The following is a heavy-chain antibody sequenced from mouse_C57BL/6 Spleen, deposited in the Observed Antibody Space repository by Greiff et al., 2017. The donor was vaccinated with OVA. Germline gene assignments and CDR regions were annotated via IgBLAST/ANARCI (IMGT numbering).Heavy chain of an antibody. CDR1: GYSFTDYN. V-gene: IGHV1-39*01. D-gene: IGHD2-4*01. J-gene: IGHJ4*01. Sequence: EVQGVESGPELVKPGASVKISCKASGYSFTDYNMNWVKQSNGKSLEWIGVINPNYGTTSYNQKFKGKATLTVDQSSSTAYMQLNSLTSEDSAVYYCARSPYDYDDGGYYAMDYWGQGTSVTVSS. CDR3: ARSPYDYDDGGYYAMDY. CDR2: INPNYGTT.